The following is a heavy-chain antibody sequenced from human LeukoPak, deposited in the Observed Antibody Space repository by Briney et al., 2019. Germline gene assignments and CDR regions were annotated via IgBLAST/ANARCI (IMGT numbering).Heavy chain of an antibody. J-gene: IGHJ4*02. CDR1: GFTFSSHW. D-gene: IGHD2-15*01. Sequence: GGSLRLSCAASGFTFSSHWMTWVRQAPGKGLEWVALISYDGSDKYYADSVKGRFTISRDNAKNSLYLQMNSLRAEDTAVYYCARDQQILLPDIVVVVAASGAFDYWGQGTLVTVSS. CDR3: ARDQQILLPDIVVVVAASGAFDY. CDR2: ISYDGSDK. V-gene: IGHV3-30-3*01.